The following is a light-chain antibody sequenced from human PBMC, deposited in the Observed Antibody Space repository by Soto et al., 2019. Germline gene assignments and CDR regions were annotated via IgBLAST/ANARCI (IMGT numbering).Light chain of an antibody. V-gene: IGKV1-9*01. Sequence: DIPLTQSPSFLSASIGDSVTITCRASQAIGTYLAWYQQKPGKAPNLLVSAASTLHSGVPSRFSGSGSGTEVPLTISGLQPEDVAAYYCQQLHNYPLPFGGGTKVQIK. J-gene: IGKJ4*01. CDR2: AAS. CDR3: QQLHNYPLP. CDR1: QAIGTY.